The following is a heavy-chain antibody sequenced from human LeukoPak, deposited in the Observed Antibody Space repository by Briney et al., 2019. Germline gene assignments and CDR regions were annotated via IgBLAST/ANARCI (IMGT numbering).Heavy chain of an antibody. D-gene: IGHD3-3*01. Sequence: HPGGSLRLSCAASGLTFSIYAMNWVRQAPGKGLEWVSSISANGGETHYADSVKGRFTISRDNSKNTLYLQINNPRVEDTAVYYCAKRYYDFPLDYWGQGTLVTVSS. CDR1: GLTFSIYA. CDR2: ISANGGET. J-gene: IGHJ4*02. V-gene: IGHV3-23*01. CDR3: AKRYYDFPLDY.